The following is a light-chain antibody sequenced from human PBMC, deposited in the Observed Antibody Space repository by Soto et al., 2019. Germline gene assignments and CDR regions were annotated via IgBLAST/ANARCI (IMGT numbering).Light chain of an antibody. Sequence: EIVLTQSPATLSLSPGERATLSCRATQSVSSYLAWYQQKPGRAPRLLIDDASTRATGIPARFSGSGSGTDVTLTISSLEPEDVAVYYGQQRSNWPHTFGGGTKVEIK. CDR2: DAS. CDR1: QSVSSY. J-gene: IGKJ4*01. CDR3: QQRSNWPHT. V-gene: IGKV3-11*01.